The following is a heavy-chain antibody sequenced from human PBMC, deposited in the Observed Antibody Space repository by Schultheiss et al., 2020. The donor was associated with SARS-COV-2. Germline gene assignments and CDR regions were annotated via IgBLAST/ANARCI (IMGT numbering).Heavy chain of an antibody. V-gene: IGHV4-61*05. CDR1: GGSISSSSYY. CDR2: FYHSGST. D-gene: IGHD4-23*01. J-gene: IGHJ4*02. CDR3: ARKDGGQILN. Sequence: SETLSLTCTVSGGSISSSSYYWGWIRQPPGKGLEWIGYFYHSGSTNYNPSLKSRVTISVDTSKNQFSLKLSSVTAADTAVYYCARKDGGQILNWGQGTLVTVSS.